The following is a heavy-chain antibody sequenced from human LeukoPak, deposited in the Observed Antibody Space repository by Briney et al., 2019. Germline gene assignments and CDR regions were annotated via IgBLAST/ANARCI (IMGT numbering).Heavy chain of an antibody. J-gene: IGHJ6*03. D-gene: IGHD2-2*01. CDR2: IYYSGST. CDR1: GGSISSYY. CDR3: ARVRCSSTSCYHSYYYMDV. V-gene: IGHV4-59*01. Sequence: SETLSLTCTVSGGSISSYYWSWIRQPPGKGLEWIGYIYYSGSTNYNPSLKSRVTISVDTSKNQFSLKLSSVTAADTAVYYCARVRCSSTSCYHSYYYMDVWGKGTTVTVSS.